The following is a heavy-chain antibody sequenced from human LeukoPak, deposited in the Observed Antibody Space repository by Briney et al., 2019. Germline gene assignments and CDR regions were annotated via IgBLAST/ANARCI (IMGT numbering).Heavy chain of an antibody. V-gene: IGHV3-49*04. Sequence: GGSLRLSCTASGFTFGDYAMSWVRQAPGKGLDWVGFIRSKAYGGTTEYAASVKGRFTISRDDSKSIAYLQMNSLKTEDTVVYYGTRERAEWFGELLQPSYYFDYWGQGTLVTVSS. CDR1: GFTFGDYA. CDR2: IRSKAYGGTT. J-gene: IGHJ4*02. CDR3: TRERAEWFGELLQPSYYFDY. D-gene: IGHD3-10*01.